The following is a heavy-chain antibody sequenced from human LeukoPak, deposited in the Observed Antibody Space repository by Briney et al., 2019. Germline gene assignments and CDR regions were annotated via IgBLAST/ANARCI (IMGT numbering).Heavy chain of an antibody. D-gene: IGHD3-9*01. CDR2: MNPNSGNT. J-gene: IGHJ4*02. CDR3: ARGHYDILTGYLYYFDY. CDR1: GYTFTSYD. Sequence: GASVKVSCKASGYTFTSYDINWVRQATGQGLEWMGWMNPNSGNTGYAQKFQGRVTMTRNTSISTAYMELSSLRSEDTAVYYCARGHYDILTGYLYYFDYWGQGTLVTVSS. V-gene: IGHV1-8*01.